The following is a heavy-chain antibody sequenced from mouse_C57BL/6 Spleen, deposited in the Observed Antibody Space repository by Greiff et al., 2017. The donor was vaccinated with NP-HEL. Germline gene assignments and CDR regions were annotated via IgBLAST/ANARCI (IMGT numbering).Heavy chain of an antibody. CDR3: ARRNWYYAMDY. J-gene: IGHJ4*01. Sequence: QVQLKESGPELVKPGASVKISCKASGYAFSSSWMNWVKQRPGTGLEWIGRIYPGDGDTNYNGKFKGKATLTADKSSSTAYMQLSSLTSEDSAVYFCARRNWYYAMDYWGQGTSVTVSS. CDR2: IYPGDGDT. V-gene: IGHV1-82*01. CDR1: GYAFSSSW. D-gene: IGHD4-1*01.